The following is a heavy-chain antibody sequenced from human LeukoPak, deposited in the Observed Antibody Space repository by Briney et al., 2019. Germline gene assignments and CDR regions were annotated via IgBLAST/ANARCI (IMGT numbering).Heavy chain of an antibody. CDR2: IYTSGGT. J-gene: IGHJ4*02. CDR1: GGSISNYY. V-gene: IGHV4-4*07. CDR3: ARQGSGSYYNIDY. Sequence: PSETLSLTCTVSGGSISNYYWSWIRQPAGKRLECIGRIYTSGGTNYNPCLNSRVTMSVDTSKNHFSLKLSSVTAADTAVYYFARQGSGSYYNIDYWGQGTLVTVSS. D-gene: IGHD3-10*01.